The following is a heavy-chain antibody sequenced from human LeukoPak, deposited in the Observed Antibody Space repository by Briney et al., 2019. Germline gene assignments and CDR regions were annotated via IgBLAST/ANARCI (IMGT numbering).Heavy chain of an antibody. D-gene: IGHD1-26*01. Sequence: GGSLRLSCAASGFTFSSYGMHWVRQAPGKGLEWVAVISYDGSNKYYADSVKGRFTISRDNSKNTLYLQMNSLRAEDTAVYYCAKGGGSYHSTYYYGMDVWGQGTTVTVSS. CDR3: AKGGGSYHSTYYYGMDV. CDR2: ISYDGSNK. V-gene: IGHV3-30*18. J-gene: IGHJ6*02. CDR1: GFTFSSYG.